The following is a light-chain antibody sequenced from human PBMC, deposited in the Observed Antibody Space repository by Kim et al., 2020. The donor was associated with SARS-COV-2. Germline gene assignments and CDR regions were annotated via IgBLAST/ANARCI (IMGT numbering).Light chain of an antibody. CDR2: DAS. V-gene: IGKV3-20*01. CDR1: QSISNNY. J-gene: IGKJ2*01. Sequence: EIVLTQSPGTLSLSPGERATLSCRASQSISNNYLAWFQQKPGQPPRLLIYDASSRATGIPDRFSGSGSGTDFTLTISRVEPEDFAMYYCQQYGTAPDTFAQGTKLEI. CDR3: QQYGTAPDT.